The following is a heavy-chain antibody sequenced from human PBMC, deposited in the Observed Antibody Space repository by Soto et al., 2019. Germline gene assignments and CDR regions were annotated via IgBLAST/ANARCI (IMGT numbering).Heavy chain of an antibody. CDR3: ASHGRFPPKNSLWLEIYYYGMDV. V-gene: IGHV5-10-1*01. D-gene: IGHD5-18*01. CDR1: GYSFTSYW. CDR2: IDPSDSYT. J-gene: IGHJ6*02. Sequence: GESLKISCKGSGYSFTSYWISWVRQMPGKGLEWMGRIDPSDSYTNYSPSFQGHVTISADKSISTAYLQWSSLKASDTAMYYCASHGRFPPKNSLWLEIYYYGMDVWGQGTTVTVSS.